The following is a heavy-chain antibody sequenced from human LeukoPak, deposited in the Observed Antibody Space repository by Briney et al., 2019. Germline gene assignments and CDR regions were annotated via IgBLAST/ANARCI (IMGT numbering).Heavy chain of an antibody. D-gene: IGHD2-21*01. V-gene: IGHV4-59*12. J-gene: IGHJ3*02. Sequence: SETLSLTCTVSGGSISSYYWSWIRQPPGKGPEWIGYIYYSGSTNYNPSLKSRVTISVDASKNQFSLKLSSVTAADTAVYYCAREVWSAFDIWGQGTMVTVSS. CDR3: AREVWSAFDI. CDR2: IYYSGST. CDR1: GGSISSYY.